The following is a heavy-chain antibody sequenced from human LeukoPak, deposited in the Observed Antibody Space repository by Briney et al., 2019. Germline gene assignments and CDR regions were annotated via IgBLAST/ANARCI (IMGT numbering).Heavy chain of an antibody. CDR3: ARSRSCSSTSCYYYYGMDV. J-gene: IGHJ6*02. CDR1: GGTFSSYA. Sequence: TVKVSCKASGGTFSSYAISWVRQAPGQGLEWMGGIIPIFGTANYAQKFQGRVTITADESTSTAYMELSSLRSEDTAVYYCARSRSCSSTSCYYYYGMDVWGQGTTVTVSS. V-gene: IGHV1-69*13. CDR2: IIPIFGTA. D-gene: IGHD2-2*01.